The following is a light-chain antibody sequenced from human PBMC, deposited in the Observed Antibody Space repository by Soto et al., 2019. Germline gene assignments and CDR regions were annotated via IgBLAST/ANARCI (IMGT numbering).Light chain of an antibody. V-gene: IGLV1-47*01. CDR3: AAWDDSLSGAV. Sequence: QSALTQPPSASGTPGQRVTISCSGSSSNIGSNYVYWYQQLPGTAPKLLSYRNNQRPSGVPDRFSGSKSGTSASLAISGLRSEDEADYYCAAWDDSLSGAVFGGGTQLTVL. J-gene: IGLJ7*01. CDR1: SSNIGSNY. CDR2: RNN.